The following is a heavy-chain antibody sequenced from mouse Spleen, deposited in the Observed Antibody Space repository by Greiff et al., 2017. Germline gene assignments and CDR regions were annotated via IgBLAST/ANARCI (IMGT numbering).Heavy chain of an antibody. CDR2: INPGSGGT. CDR1: GYAFTNYL. Sequence: VQLQQSGAELVRPGTSVKVSCKASGYAFTNYLIEWVKQRPGQGLEWIGVINPGSGGTNYNEKFKGKATLTADKSSSTAYMQLSSLTSEDSAVYFCARDGYDSYWYFDVWGAGTTVTVSS. CDR3: ARDGYDSYWYFDV. V-gene: IGHV1-54*01. J-gene: IGHJ1*01. D-gene: IGHD2-2*01.